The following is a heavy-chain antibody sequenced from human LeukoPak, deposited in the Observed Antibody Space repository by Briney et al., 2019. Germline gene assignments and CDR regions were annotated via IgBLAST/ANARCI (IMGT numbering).Heavy chain of an antibody. V-gene: IGHV3-30-3*01. J-gene: IGHJ4*02. CDR2: ISYDGSNK. D-gene: IGHD6-13*01. CDR1: GFTFSSYA. Sequence: GGSLRLSCAASGFTFSSYAMHWVRQAPGKGLEWVAVISYDGSNKYYADSVKGRFTISRDNAKNSLYLQMNSLRAEDTAVYYCAREGSSWSSDYWGQGALVTVSS. CDR3: AREGSSWSSDY.